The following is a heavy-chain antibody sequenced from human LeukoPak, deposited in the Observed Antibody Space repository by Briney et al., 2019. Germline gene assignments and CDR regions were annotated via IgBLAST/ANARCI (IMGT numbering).Heavy chain of an antibody. J-gene: IGHJ5*02. CDR1: GFTFSSYS. CDR3: ARDHSVAGFDP. V-gene: IGHV3-21*01. CDR2: ISSSSSYI. D-gene: IGHD6-19*01. Sequence: PGGSLRLSCAASGFTFSSYSMNWVRQAPGKGLEWVSSISSSSSYIYSADSVKGRFTISRDNAKNSLYLQMNSLRAEDTAVYYCARDHSVAGFDPWGQGTLVTVSS.